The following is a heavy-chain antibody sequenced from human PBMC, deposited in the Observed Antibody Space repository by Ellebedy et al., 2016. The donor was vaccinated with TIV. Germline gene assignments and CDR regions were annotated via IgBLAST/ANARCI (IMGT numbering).Heavy chain of an antibody. CDR3: ARASTAHSGGWYHDAFDI. CDR2: INPKSGDT. CDR1: GDTFIGHY. V-gene: IGHV1-2*04. J-gene: IGHJ3*02. Sequence: AASVKVSCKASGDTFIGHYMHWVRQAPGQGPEWMGWINPKSGDTKYGQKFQGWVTMTRDMSITTAYMEMTRLKSDDTAIYYCARASTAHSGGWYHDAFDIWGQGTLVTVSP. D-gene: IGHD6-19*01.